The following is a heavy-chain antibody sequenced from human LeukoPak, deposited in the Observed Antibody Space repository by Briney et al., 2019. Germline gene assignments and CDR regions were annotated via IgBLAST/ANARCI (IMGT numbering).Heavy chain of an antibody. V-gene: IGHV4-59*08. CDR3: VRLTDYGANSPFNYFDL. J-gene: IGHJ2*01. CDR1: GGSISSYY. D-gene: IGHD4-23*01. CDR2: IYYRGST. Sequence: KASETLSLTCTVSGGSISSYYWSWIRQPPGKGLEWIGYIYYRGSTNYNPSLESRVTISVDSSKNQFSLKLSSVTAADTAVYHCVRLTDYGANSPFNYFDLWGRGTLVTVSS.